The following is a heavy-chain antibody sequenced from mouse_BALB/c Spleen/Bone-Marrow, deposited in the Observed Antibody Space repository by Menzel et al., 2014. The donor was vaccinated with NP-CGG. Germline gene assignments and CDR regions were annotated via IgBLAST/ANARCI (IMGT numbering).Heavy chain of an antibody. Sequence: VQLQQSGAELVKPGASVKLSCMASGFTFTSYWIHWVKQRPGQGPEWIGEINPSNGRTNYNEKFKSKATLTEDKSSSTAYMQLSSLTSEDSAVYYCARDGNYRYAMDYWGQGASATVSP. V-gene: IGHV1S81*02. D-gene: IGHD2-1*01. CDR1: GFTFTSYW. J-gene: IGHJ4*01. CDR3: ARDGNYRYAMDY. CDR2: INPSNGRT.